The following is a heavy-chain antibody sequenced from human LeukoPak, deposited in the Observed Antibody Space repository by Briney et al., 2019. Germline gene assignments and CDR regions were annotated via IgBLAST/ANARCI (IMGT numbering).Heavy chain of an antibody. Sequence: ASVKVSCRASGYTFTSYYMHWVRQAPGQGLEWMGIINPSGGSTSYAQKFQGRVTMTRDTSTSTVYMELSSLRSEDTAVYYCARVRYGSGSYYNVYFGSSSSRWFDPWGQGTLVTVSS. J-gene: IGHJ5*02. D-gene: IGHD3-10*01. CDR1: GYTFTSYY. V-gene: IGHV1-46*01. CDR3: ARVRYGSGSYYNVYFGSSSSRWFDP. CDR2: INPSGGST.